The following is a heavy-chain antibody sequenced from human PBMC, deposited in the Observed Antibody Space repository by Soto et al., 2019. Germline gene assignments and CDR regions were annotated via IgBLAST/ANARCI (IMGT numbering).Heavy chain of an antibody. D-gene: IGHD4-17*01. Sequence: QVQLQESGPGLVKPSETLSLTCTVSGGSIGSYYWSCIRQPPGKGLAWLGFIYYRGSTNYNHSLKSLVTISIDPSKNQFFLKLTSVTPADTAVYYCARGGPGYGDRIFQYWGQGTLVTVSS. CDR3: ARGGPGYGDRIFQY. CDR1: GGSIGSYY. CDR2: IYYRGST. V-gene: IGHV4-59*01. J-gene: IGHJ4*02.